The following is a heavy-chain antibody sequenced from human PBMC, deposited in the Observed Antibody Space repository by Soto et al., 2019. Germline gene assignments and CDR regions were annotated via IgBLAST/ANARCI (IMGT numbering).Heavy chain of an antibody. V-gene: IGHV3-48*02. CDR2: ISSNSVTI. Sequence: EVHLVESGGGVVQPGGSLRLSCAASGFSFDMYSINWVRQAPGKGLEWVSYISSNSVTIYDTDSGRGRFTISRDNAKNSLYLQMNSLRDEDTAVYYCAREDILGTRSFDYWGQGTLVTVSS. D-gene: IGHD1-26*01. CDR3: AREDILGTRSFDY. J-gene: IGHJ4*02. CDR1: GFSFDMYS.